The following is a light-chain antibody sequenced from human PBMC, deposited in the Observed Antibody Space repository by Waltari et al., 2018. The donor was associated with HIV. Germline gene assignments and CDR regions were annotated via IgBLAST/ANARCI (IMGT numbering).Light chain of an antibody. CDR2: AAS. J-gene: IGKJ1*01. CDR3: QQYGSSPQT. Sequence: EIVLTQSPGTLSLSPGERGTLSCRASQSVSSTYLAWYQQKPGQAPRRLIYAASSRASGIPDRLGGSGSGTDFTLTISRLEPEDVAVYYCQQYGSSPQTFGQGTKVEIK. CDR1: QSVSSTY. V-gene: IGKV3-20*01.